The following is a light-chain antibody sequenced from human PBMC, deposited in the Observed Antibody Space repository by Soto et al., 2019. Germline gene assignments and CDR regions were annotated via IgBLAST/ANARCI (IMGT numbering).Light chain of an antibody. CDR3: CSYAGSSTFEV. CDR1: SSDVGSYNL. Sequence: QSALTQPASVSGSPGQSITISCTGTSSDVGSYNLVSWYQQHPGKAPKLMIYEGNKRPSGVSNRFSGYKSGNTASLTISGLQAEDEADYYCCSYAGSSTFEVFGGGTKLTVL. V-gene: IGLV2-23*03. J-gene: IGLJ2*01. CDR2: EGN.